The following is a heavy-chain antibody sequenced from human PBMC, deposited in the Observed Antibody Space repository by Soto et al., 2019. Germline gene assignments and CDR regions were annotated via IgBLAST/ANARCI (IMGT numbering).Heavy chain of an antibody. D-gene: IGHD6-13*01. V-gene: IGHV1-69*04. CDR1: GGTFSSYT. CDR2: IIPILGIA. J-gene: IGHJ6*03. Sequence: EASVKVYCKASGGTFSSYTISWVRQTPGQGLEWMGRIIPILGIANYAQKFQGRVTITADKSTSTAYMELSSLRSEDTAVYYCARESGAAAGNYYYYYMDVWGKGTTVTVSS. CDR3: ARESGAAAGNYYYYYMDV.